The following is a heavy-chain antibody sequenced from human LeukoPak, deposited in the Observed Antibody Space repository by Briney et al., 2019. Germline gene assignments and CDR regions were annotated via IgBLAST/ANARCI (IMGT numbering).Heavy chain of an antibody. CDR1: GGSISSGSYY. CDR2: IYTSGST. J-gene: IGHJ4*02. D-gene: IGHD6-13*01. Sequence: SETLSLTCTVSGGSISSGSYYWSWIRQPAGKGLEWIGRIYTSGSTNYNPSLKSRVTISVDTSKNQFSLQLNSVTPEDTAVYYCAREGSSWMRVLDYWGQGTLVTVSS. CDR3: AREGSSWMRVLDY. V-gene: IGHV4-61*02.